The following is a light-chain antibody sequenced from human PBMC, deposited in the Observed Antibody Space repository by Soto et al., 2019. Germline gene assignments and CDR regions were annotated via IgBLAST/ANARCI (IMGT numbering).Light chain of an antibody. CDR2: DVS. CDR3: CSYAGSYTWV. V-gene: IGLV2-11*01. CDR1: SSDVGGYNY. J-gene: IGLJ3*02. Sequence: QYALTQPRSVSGSPGQSVTISCTGTSSDVGGYNYVSWYQQNPGKAPKLIIYDVSRRPSGVPDRFSGSKSGNTASLTVSGRQAEDEAHYSCCSYAGSYTWVFGGGTKVTVL.